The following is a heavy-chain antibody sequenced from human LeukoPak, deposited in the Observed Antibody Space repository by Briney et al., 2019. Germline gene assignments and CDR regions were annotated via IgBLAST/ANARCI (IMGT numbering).Heavy chain of an antibody. CDR1: GGSISSGSYY. V-gene: IGHV4-61*02. J-gene: IGHJ3*02. CDR2: IYTSGST. Sequence: SQTLSLTCTVSGGSISSGSYYWSWIRQPAGKGLEWIGRIYTSGSTSYNPSLKSRVTISVDTSKNQFSLKLSSVTAADTAVYYCARDLSAAVGAFDIWGQGTMVTVSS. D-gene: IGHD2-15*01. CDR3: ARDLSAAVGAFDI.